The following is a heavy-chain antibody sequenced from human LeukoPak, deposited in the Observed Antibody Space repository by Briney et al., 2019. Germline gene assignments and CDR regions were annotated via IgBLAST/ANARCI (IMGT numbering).Heavy chain of an antibody. CDR3: ARSAWFGEFYFGY. Sequence: PSETLSLTCTVSGGSISSYYWSWIRQPPGKGLEWIGYIYYSGSTNYNPSLKSRVTISVDTSKNQFSLKLSSVTAADTAVYYCARSAWFGEFYFGYWGQGTLVTVSS. CDR1: GGSISSYY. J-gene: IGHJ4*02. CDR2: IYYSGST. V-gene: IGHV4-59*01. D-gene: IGHD3-10*01.